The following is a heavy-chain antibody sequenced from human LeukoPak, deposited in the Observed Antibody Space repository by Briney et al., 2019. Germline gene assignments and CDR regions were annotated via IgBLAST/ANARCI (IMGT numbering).Heavy chain of an antibody. CDR3: AKEADYGGKGGTYYYYYYMDV. CDR2: VSSNSGYI. J-gene: IGHJ6*03. Sequence: GGSLRLSCATSGFTFSRYNFHWLRQSPGKGLEWVSSVSSNSGYIYYADSVKGRFTISRDNSKNTLYLQMNSLRAEDTAVYYCAKEADYGGKGGTYYYYYYMDVWGKGTTVTISS. CDR1: GFTFSRYN. D-gene: IGHD4-23*01. V-gene: IGHV3-21*01.